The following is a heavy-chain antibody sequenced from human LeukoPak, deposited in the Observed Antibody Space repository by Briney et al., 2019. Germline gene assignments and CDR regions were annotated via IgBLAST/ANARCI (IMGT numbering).Heavy chain of an antibody. J-gene: IGHJ3*02. CDR1: GGSISSYY. Sequence: SETLPLTCTVSGGSISSYYWNWIRQPPGKGLEWLGYIYYSGSTNYNPSLKSRVTISVDTSKNQFSLKLSSVTAADTAVYYCAGRLWRRDGYNLSAFDIWGQGTMVTVSS. D-gene: IGHD5-24*01. CDR3: AGRLWRRDGYNLSAFDI. V-gene: IGHV4-59*01. CDR2: IYYSGST.